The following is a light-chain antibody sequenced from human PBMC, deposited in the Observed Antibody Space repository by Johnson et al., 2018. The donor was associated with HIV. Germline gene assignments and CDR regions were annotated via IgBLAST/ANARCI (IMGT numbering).Light chain of an antibody. V-gene: IGLV1-51*01. Sequence: QLVLTQPPSVSAAPGQKVTISCSGSSSNIGNNYVSWYQQLPGTAPKLLIYDNNKRPSGIPDRFSGSKSGTSATLDITGLQTGDEADYYCASWDRSLTVGTVFGPGTRVTVL. CDR1: SSNIGNNY. CDR3: ASWDRSLTVGTV. CDR2: DNN. J-gene: IGLJ1*01.